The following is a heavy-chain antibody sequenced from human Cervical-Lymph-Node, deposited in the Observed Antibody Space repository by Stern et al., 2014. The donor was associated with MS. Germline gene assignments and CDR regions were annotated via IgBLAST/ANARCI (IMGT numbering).Heavy chain of an antibody. J-gene: IGHJ6*02. D-gene: IGHD4-17*01. CDR3: ARDRLDGDYVYYYGLDV. Sequence: QVQLMQSGGGVVRPGRSLRLSCATSGFTFSRYAVLWVRQAPGKGLEWVAAISYDGSNKFYGDSVKGRFTISRDNSKNTLFLQMNNLRPEDSGVYHCARDRLDGDYVYYYGLDVWGQGTTVTVSS. V-gene: IGHV3-30*04. CDR2: ISYDGSNK. CDR1: GFTFSRYA.